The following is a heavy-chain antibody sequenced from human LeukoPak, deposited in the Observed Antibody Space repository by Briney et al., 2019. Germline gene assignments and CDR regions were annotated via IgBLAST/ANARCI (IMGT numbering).Heavy chain of an antibody. CDR3: ARDFSAAFDI. V-gene: IGHV4-59*01. CDR1: GGSFSGYY. D-gene: IGHD2/OR15-2a*01. Sequence: SETLSLTCAVYGGSFSGYYWSWIRQPPGKGLEWIGYIYYSGSTNYNPSLKSRVTISVDTSKNQFSLKLSSVTAADTAVYYCARDFSAAFDIWGQGTMVTVSS. J-gene: IGHJ3*02. CDR2: IYYSGST.